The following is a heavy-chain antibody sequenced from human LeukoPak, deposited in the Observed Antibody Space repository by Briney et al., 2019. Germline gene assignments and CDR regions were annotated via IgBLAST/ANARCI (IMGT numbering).Heavy chain of an antibody. CDR3: ARDLGY. CDR2: IYHSGST. CDR1: GGSISSYY. Sequence: SETLSLTCTVSGGSISSYYWSWIRQPPGKGLEWIGEIYHSGSTNYNPSLKSRVTISVDKSKNQFSLKLSSVTAADTAVYYCARDLGYWGQGTLVTVSS. V-gene: IGHV4-59*12. J-gene: IGHJ4*02.